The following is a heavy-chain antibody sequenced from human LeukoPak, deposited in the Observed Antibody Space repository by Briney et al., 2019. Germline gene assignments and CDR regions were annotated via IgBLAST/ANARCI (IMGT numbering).Heavy chain of an antibody. Sequence: SETLSLTCTVSGGSISSYCWSWIRQPPGKGLEWIGYIYYSGGTNYNPSLKSRVTISVDTSKNQFSLKLSSVTAADTAVYYCARHNPGRGGYYFDYWGQGTLVTVSS. CDR2: IYYSGGT. D-gene: IGHD1-14*01. CDR3: ARHNPGRGGYYFDY. CDR1: GGSISSYC. V-gene: IGHV4-59*08. J-gene: IGHJ4*02.